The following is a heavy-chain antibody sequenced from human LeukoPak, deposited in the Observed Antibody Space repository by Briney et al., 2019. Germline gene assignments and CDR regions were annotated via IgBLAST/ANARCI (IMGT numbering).Heavy chain of an antibody. V-gene: IGHV3-23*01. Sequence: PGGSLRLSCAGSGFPLSSHGMNWVRQAAGKGLEWVSGISPGGGPTYYADSVKGRFTISRDDSKNTLYLQMRNLRAEDTAVYYCAKDGAWLRFDDWGQGILVTVSS. CDR1: GFPLSSHG. D-gene: IGHD5-12*01. CDR3: AKDGAWLRFDD. CDR2: ISPGGGPT. J-gene: IGHJ4*02.